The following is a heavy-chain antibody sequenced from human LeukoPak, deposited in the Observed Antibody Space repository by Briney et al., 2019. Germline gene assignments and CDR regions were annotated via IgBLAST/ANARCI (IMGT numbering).Heavy chain of an antibody. Sequence: GGSLRLSCAASGFTFSGYVMHWVRQAPGKGLEWVALIWFDGSNKYYADSVKGRFTISRDNSKNTLYLQMNSLRAEDTAVYYCAKDGEIVVTRDYYMDVWGKGTTVTVSS. CDR2: IWFDGSNK. CDR3: AKDGEIVVTRDYYMDV. CDR1: GFTFSGYV. J-gene: IGHJ6*03. V-gene: IGHV3-33*06. D-gene: IGHD5-12*01.